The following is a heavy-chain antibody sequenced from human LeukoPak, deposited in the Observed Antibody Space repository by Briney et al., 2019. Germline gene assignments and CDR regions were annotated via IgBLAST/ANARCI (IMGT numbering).Heavy chain of an antibody. J-gene: IGHJ4*02. D-gene: IGHD1-14*01. Sequence: SETLSLTCTVSGGSISSYYWSWIRQPAGKGLEWIGRIYTSGSTNYNPSLKSRVTMSVDTSKNQFSLKLSSVTAADTAVYYCARRFRLGLNYGTRGGYFDYWGQGTLVTVSS. V-gene: IGHV4-4*07. CDR3: ARRFRLGLNYGTRGGYFDY. CDR2: IYTSGST. CDR1: GGSISSYY.